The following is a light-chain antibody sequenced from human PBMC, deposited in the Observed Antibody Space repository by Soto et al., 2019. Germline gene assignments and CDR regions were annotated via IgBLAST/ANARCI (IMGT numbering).Light chain of an antibody. J-gene: IGKJ5*01. CDR3: QQYSNLIT. V-gene: IGKV1-33*01. CDR1: QDVSNY. Sequence: DIQMTQSPSSLSASVGDRVTITCQASQDVSNYLNWYQQKLGKAPKLLIYDASKLETGVPSRFSGSGSGTYFSFTIISLQPEDFATYYCQQYSNLITFCQGTRPEIK. CDR2: DAS.